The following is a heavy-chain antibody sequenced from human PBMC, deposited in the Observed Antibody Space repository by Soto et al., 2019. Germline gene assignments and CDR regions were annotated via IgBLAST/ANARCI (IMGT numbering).Heavy chain of an antibody. Sequence: QPGGSLRLPCAASGFTFSSYAMSWVRQAPGKGPEWVSTISVSRGSTYYADSVKGPVTIARDNSNNTLYLQMNRLRAEDTAVYYRAKDGDNYDYYYCMDVWGPGTTVAVSS. D-gene: IGHD1-20*01. CDR3: AKDGDNYDYYYCMDV. J-gene: IGHJ6*02. CDR1: GFTFSSYA. CDR2: ISVSRGST. V-gene: IGHV3-23*01.